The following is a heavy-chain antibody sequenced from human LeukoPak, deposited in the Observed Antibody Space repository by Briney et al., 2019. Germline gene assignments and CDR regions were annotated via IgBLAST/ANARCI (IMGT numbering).Heavy chain of an antibody. V-gene: IGHV3-23*01. CDR1: GFTFSSYA. CDR3: AKPPYYYDSSGYYGPFDY. J-gene: IGHJ4*02. Sequence: GGSLRLSCAASGFTFSSYAMSWVRQAPGKGLEWVSAISGSGGSTYYADSVKGRFTISRDNSKNTLYLQMNSLRAEDTAVYYCAKPPYYYDSSGYYGPFDYWGQGTLVTVSS. D-gene: IGHD3-22*01. CDR2: ISGSGGST.